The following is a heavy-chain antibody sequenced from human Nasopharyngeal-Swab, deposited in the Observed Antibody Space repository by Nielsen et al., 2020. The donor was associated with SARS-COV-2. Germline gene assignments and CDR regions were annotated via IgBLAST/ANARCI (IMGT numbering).Heavy chain of an antibody. CDR2: IHQSGIT. D-gene: IGHD2-15*01. CDR3: ARGPLDSTHDFDY. Sequence: SETLSLTCAVNSESFSAYYWSWIRQPPENGLEWIGQIHQSGITYYNAPLKSRVIISVEMSKNQISLKLNSVTAADTAVYYCARGPLDSTHDFDYWDQGTLVTVSS. CDR1: SESFSAYY. V-gene: IGHV4-34*01. J-gene: IGHJ4*02.